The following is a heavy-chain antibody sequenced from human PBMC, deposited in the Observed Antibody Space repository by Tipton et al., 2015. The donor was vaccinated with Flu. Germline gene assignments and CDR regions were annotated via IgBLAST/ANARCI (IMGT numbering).Heavy chain of an antibody. D-gene: IGHD2-2*01. J-gene: IGHJ4*02. Sequence: LRLSCTVSGGSIGSFYWNWIRQPPGKGLEWIGYIYNNKYTKYNPSLKSRVTISVDTSKKQFSLQLRSVTAADTAVYYCARDPSLGMPEYFDYWGQGTLVTVSS. V-gene: IGHV4-59*12. CDR1: GGSIGSFY. CDR2: IYNNKYT. CDR3: ARDPSLGMPEYFDY.